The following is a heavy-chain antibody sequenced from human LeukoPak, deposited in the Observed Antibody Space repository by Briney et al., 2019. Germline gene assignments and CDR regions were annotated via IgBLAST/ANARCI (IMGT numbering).Heavy chain of an antibody. D-gene: IGHD1-7*01. V-gene: IGHV1-69*04. CDR3: ARARPNWNYVPFDY. J-gene: IGHJ4*02. Sequence: ASVKVSCKASGGTFSSYAISWVRQAPGQGLEWMGRIIPILGIANYAQKLQGRVTMTTDTSTSTAYMELRSLRSDDTAVYYCARARPNWNYVPFDYWGQGTLVTVSS. CDR2: IIPILGIA. CDR1: GGTFSSYA.